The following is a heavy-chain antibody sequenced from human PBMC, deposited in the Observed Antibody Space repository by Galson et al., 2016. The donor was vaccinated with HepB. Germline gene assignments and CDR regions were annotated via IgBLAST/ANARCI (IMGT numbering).Heavy chain of an antibody. J-gene: IGHJ4*02. CDR2: IYCSGGT. CDR1: GDSINKYY. CDR3: VRVHSGGYFDV. V-gene: IGHV4-59*12. Sequence: SETLSLTCTVSGDSINKYYWTWIRQPPGKTLEWIGYIYCSGGTDYNPSLKSRVSFSLDTSKNQFSLKVTSVTATDTAVYYCVRVHSGGYFDVWGPGTLVTVSS. D-gene: IGHD3-10*01.